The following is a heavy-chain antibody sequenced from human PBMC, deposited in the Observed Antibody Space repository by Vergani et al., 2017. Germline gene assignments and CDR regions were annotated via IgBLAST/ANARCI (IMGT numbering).Heavy chain of an antibody. V-gene: IGHV3-23*01. J-gene: IGHJ4*02. D-gene: IGHD3-10*01. CDR3: AKDSDYYGSGSCCY. Sequence: EVQLLESGGGLVQPGGSLRLSCAASGFTFSSYAMSWVRQAPGKGLEWVSAISGSGGSTYYADSVKGRFTISRDNSKNTLYLQMNSLRAEVTAVYYCAKDSDYYGSGSCCYWGQGTLVTVSS. CDR1: GFTFSSYA. CDR2: ISGSGGST.